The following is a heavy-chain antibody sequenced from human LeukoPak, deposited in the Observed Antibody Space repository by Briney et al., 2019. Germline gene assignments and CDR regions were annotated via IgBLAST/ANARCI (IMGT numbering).Heavy chain of an antibody. V-gene: IGHV3-23*01. D-gene: IGHD1-26*01. CDR3: AKDRKVGASYWYFDL. CDR1: GVTLSSYA. CDR2: ISSSGSGGNT. J-gene: IGHJ2*01. Sequence: GGSLRLSCAASGVTLSSYAMSWARQAPGKGLEWVSGISSSGSGGNTYYADSVKGRFTISRDSSKNTLFLNMTTLRAEDMAIYYCAKDRKVGASYWYFDLWGRGTLVTVSS.